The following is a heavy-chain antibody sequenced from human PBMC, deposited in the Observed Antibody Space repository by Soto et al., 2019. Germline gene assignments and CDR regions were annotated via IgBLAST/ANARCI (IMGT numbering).Heavy chain of an antibody. V-gene: IGHV5-51*01. CDR2: IYPGDSDT. D-gene: IGHD6-19*01. CDR3: ARQESGYSSGWYYIDY. J-gene: IGHJ4*02. CDR1: GYSFTSYW. Sequence: GESLKISCKGSGYSFTSYWIGWVRQMPGKGLEWMGIIYPGDSDTRYSPSFQGQVTISADKSISTAYLQWSSLKASDTAMYYCARQESGYSSGWYYIDYWGQGTLVTVSS.